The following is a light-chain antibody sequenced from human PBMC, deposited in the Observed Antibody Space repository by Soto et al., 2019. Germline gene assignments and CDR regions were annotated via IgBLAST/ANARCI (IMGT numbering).Light chain of an antibody. V-gene: IGKV3-15*01. Sequence: EIVMTQSPATQSVSPGERATLSCRVSQSVSSNLAWYPQKPGPAPRLLIYGASPRATGIPARFSASGSGTESTLTISSLQSEDVAGYYCQQDNNWPPWTFGQGTKVEIK. J-gene: IGKJ1*01. CDR2: GAS. CDR3: QQDNNWPPWT. CDR1: QSVSSN.